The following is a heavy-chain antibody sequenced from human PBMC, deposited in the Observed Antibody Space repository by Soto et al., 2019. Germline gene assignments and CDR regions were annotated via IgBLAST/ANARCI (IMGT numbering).Heavy chain of an antibody. J-gene: IGHJ3*02. CDR1: GFTFSSYG. Sequence: GGSLRLSCAASGFTFSSYGMHWVRQAPGKGLEWVAVISYDGSNKYYADSVKGRFTISRDNSKNTLYLQMNSLRAEDTAVYYCAKDGRGDAFDIWGQGTMVTVS. CDR2: ISYDGSNK. CDR3: AKDGRGDAFDI. V-gene: IGHV3-30*18.